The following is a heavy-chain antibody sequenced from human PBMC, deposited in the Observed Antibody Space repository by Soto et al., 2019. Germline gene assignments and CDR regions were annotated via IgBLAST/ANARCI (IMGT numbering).Heavy chain of an antibody. CDR1: GGPISSSSYY. V-gene: IGHV4-39*01. D-gene: IGHD3-3*02. CDR2: IYYSGST. CDR3: ASPKIAFYNWFDP. J-gene: IGHJ5*02. Sequence: SETLSLTCAVSGGPISSSSYYWGWIRQPPGKGLEWIGSIYYSGSTYYNPSLKSRVTISVDTSKNQFSLKLSSVTAADTAVYYCASPKIAFYNWFDPWGQGTLVTVSS.